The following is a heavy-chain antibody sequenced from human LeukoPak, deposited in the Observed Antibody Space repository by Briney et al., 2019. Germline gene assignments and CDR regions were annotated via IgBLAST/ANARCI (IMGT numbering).Heavy chain of an antibody. CDR1: GFTFDDYA. D-gene: IGHD3-10*01. CDR2: ISWNSGSI. V-gene: IGHV3-9*01. J-gene: IGHJ4*02. CDR3: AKGGGFGELFPYFDY. Sequence: GGSLRLSCAASGFTFDDYAMHWVRHAPGKGLEWVSGISWNSGSIGYADSVKGRFTISRDNAKNSLYLQMNSLRAEDTALYYCAKGGGFGELFPYFDYWGQGTLVTVSS.